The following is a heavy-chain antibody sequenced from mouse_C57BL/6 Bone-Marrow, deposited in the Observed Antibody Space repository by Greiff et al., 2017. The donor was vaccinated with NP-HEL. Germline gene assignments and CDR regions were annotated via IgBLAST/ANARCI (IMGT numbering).Heavy chain of an antibody. CDR2: INPGSGGT. CDR3: ARMEKLRWLLHFDY. J-gene: IGHJ2*01. D-gene: IGHD2-3*01. Sequence: VQLQQSGAELVRPGTSVKVSCKASGYAFTNYLIEWVKQRPGQGLEWIGVINPGSGGTNYNEKFKGKATLTADKSSSTAYMQLSSLTSEDSAVYFCARMEKLRWLLHFDYWGQGTTLTVSS. V-gene: IGHV1-54*01. CDR1: GYAFTNYL.